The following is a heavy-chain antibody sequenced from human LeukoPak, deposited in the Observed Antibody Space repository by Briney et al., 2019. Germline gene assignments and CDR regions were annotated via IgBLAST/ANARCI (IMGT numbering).Heavy chain of an antibody. J-gene: IGHJ6*03. Sequence: PGGSLRLSCAASGFTFSSYGMSWVRQAPGKGLEWVAYIQYDGSNEQYANSVKGRFSISRDSSKNTLYLQMNSLRAEDTAVYYCAKDRCSNGIGCFYYYMDVWGKGTTVTISS. CDR1: GFTFSSYG. V-gene: IGHV3-30*02. CDR2: IQYDGSNE. CDR3: AKDRCSNGIGCFYYYMDV. D-gene: IGHD2-8*01.